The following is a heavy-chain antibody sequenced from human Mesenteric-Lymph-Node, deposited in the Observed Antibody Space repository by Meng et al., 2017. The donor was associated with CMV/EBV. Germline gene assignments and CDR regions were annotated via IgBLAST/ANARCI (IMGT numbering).Heavy chain of an antibody. J-gene: IGHJ2*01. Sequence: FTFSSYWMHWLRQAPGKGLVWVSRINSDGSSTSYADSVKGRFTISRDNAKNTLYLQMNSLRVEDTAVYYCARQYRDVSQGWGWYFDLWGRGTLVTVSS. CDR3: ARQYRDVSQGWGWYFDL. CDR2: INSDGSST. CDR1: FTFSSYW. V-gene: IGHV3-74*01. D-gene: IGHD3-16*01.